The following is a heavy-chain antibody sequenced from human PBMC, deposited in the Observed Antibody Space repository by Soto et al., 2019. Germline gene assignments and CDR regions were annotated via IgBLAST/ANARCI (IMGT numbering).Heavy chain of an antibody. D-gene: IGHD3-10*01. J-gene: IGHJ3*02. CDR1: GGSISSYY. Sequence: TSETLSLTCTVSGGSISSYYWSWIRQPPGRGLEWIGYIYYSGSTYYNPSLKSRVTISVDTSKNQFSLKLSSVTAADTAVYYCARSLRLWFGDEGAFDIWGQGTMVTVSS. V-gene: IGHV4-59*12. CDR2: IYYSGST. CDR3: ARSLRLWFGDEGAFDI.